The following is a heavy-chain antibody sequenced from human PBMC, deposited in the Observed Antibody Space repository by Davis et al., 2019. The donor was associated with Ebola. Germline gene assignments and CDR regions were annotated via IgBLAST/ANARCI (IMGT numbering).Heavy chain of an antibody. CDR2: IIPILGIA. CDR1: GGTFSSYA. J-gene: IGHJ6*02. Sequence: SVKVSCKASGGTFSSYAISWVRQAPGQGLEWMGRIIPILGIANYAQKFQGRVTITADKSTSTAYMELSSLRSEDTAVYYCARVGGGYSSSSGVYYYYGMDVWGQGTTVTVSS. D-gene: IGHD6-6*01. V-gene: IGHV1-69*04. CDR3: ARVGGGYSSSSGVYYYYGMDV.